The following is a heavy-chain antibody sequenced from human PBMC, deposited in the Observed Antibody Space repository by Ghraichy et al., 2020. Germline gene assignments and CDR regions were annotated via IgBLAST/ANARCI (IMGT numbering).Heavy chain of an antibody. CDR2: IYYSGST. J-gene: IGHJ6*02. CDR1: GGSISSSSYY. CDR3: ARRRVGAKTYYYYYGMDV. Sequence: SETLSLTCTVSGGSISSSSYYWGWIRQPPGKGLEWIGSIYYSGSTYYNPSLKSRVTISVDTSKNQFSLKLSSVTAADTAVYYCARRRVGAKTYYYYYGMDVWGQGTTVTVSS. V-gene: IGHV4-39*01. D-gene: IGHD1-26*01.